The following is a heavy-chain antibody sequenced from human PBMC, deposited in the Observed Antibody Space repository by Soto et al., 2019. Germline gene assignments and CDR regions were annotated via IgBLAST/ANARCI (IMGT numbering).Heavy chain of an antibody. D-gene: IGHD3-22*01. CDR3: TTGVVVITSYFTH. V-gene: IGHV3-30*03. Sequence: QVQLVESGGGVVQPGRSLRLSCAASGFTFSSYGMHWVRQAPGKGLEWVAVISYDESNKYYADSVKGRFTISRDNSKNARYLHTKCRRAEDPGVYYCTTGVVVITSYFTHGGQRTRVAVSS. J-gene: IGHJ1*01. CDR2: ISYDESNK. CDR1: GFTFSSYG.